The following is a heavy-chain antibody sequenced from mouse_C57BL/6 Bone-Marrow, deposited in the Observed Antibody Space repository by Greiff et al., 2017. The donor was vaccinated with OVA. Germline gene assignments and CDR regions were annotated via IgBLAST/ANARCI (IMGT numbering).Heavy chain of an antibody. CDR3: ARAPPYDYGWFAY. CDR2: IWWDDDK. J-gene: IGHJ3*01. D-gene: IGHD2-4*01. V-gene: IGHV8-8*01. Sequence: ESGPGILQPSQTLSLTCSFSGFSLSTFGMGVGWIRQPSGKGLEWLAHIWWDDDKYYNPALKSRLTISKDTSKNQVFLKIANVDTADTATYYCARAPPYDYGWFAYWGQGTLVTVSA. CDR1: GFSLSTFGMG.